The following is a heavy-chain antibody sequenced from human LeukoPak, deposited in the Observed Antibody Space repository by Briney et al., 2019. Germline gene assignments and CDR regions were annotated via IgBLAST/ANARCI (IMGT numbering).Heavy chain of an antibody. J-gene: IGHJ4*02. CDR3: ARHPQVVVAAVGDY. V-gene: IGHV4-38-2*01. D-gene: IGHD2-15*01. Sequence: SETLSLTCVVSGYSISSGYYCGWIRQPPGKGLEWIASIYHSGGTYYNPSLKSRVTISVDTSKNQFSLKLSSVTAADTAVYYCARHPQVVVAAVGDYWGQGTLVTVSS. CDR1: GYSISSGYY. CDR2: IYHSGGT.